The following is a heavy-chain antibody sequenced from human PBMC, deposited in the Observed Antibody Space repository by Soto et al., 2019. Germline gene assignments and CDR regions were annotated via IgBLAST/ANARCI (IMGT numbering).Heavy chain of an antibody. CDR1: GFTFNTYG. Sequence: QVQLEESGGGVVQPGRSLRLSCAASGFTFNTYGMHWVRQAPGKGLAWVAVIWYDGRKKYAADSVKGRFTISRENSKNTMYLQMNSMRAEDTAVYYCAREYSGFSFDYWGQGTLVTVSS. V-gene: IGHV3-33*01. D-gene: IGHD5-12*01. CDR2: IWYDGRKK. CDR3: AREYSGFSFDY. J-gene: IGHJ4*02.